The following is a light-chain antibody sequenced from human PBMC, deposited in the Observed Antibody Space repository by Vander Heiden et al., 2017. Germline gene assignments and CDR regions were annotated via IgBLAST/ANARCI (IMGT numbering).Light chain of an antibody. J-gene: IGKJ2*01. CDR3: QQYYSAPFT. CDR2: WAS. CDR1: QSVLYSPTNKNC. V-gene: IGKV4-1*01. Sequence: DIVMTQSPDSLAVSLGERATINCKSSQSVLYSPTNKNCLAWYQQRPGQPPKLLIYWASTRESGVPDRFRGSGSGTDFTLTISSLQAEDVAVYYCQQYYSAPFTFGQGTDLEIK.